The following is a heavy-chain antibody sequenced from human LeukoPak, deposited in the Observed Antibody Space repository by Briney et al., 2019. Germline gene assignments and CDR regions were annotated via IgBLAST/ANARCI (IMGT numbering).Heavy chain of an antibody. D-gene: IGHD6-6*01. Sequence: ASVKVSCKTSGYTFTDYYIHWVRQAPGQGLEWMGWVNSNSGGTSYAQKFQGRVTLTRDTPTRTAYMELNRLTSDDTAVYYCARTSIAARRADFDYWSQGTVVTVSS. CDR3: ARTSIAARRADFDY. CDR2: VNSNSGGT. CDR1: GYTFTDYY. V-gene: IGHV1-2*02. J-gene: IGHJ4*02.